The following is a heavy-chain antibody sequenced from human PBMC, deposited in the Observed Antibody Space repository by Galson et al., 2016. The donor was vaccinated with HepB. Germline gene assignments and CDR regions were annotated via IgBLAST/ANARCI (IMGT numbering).Heavy chain of an antibody. Sequence: SVKVSCKASGGTFSNYGFSWVRQAPGQGLEWMGGIIPLLGTTHYAQSFQGRVTITADKSTSTVNMELTGLRSEDTAVYFCARDTTPSGTYYVGYFDSWGQGTLVTVS. V-gene: IGHV1-69*10. J-gene: IGHJ4*02. CDR1: GGTFSNYG. D-gene: IGHD1-26*01. CDR3: ARDTTPSGTYYVGYFDS. CDR2: IIPLLGTT.